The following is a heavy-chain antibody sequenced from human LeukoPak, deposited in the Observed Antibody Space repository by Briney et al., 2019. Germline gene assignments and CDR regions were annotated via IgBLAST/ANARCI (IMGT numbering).Heavy chain of an antibody. CDR2: IYYSGST. D-gene: IGHD3/OR15-3a*01. V-gene: IGHV4-59*01. J-gene: IGHJ5*02. CDR3: ARESGLVIPNWFDP. CDR1: GGSISSYY. Sequence: PSETLSLTCTVSGGSISSYYWSWIRQPPGKGLEWIGYIYYSGSTNYNPSLRSRVTISVDTSKNQFSLKLSSVTAADTAVYYCARESGLVIPNWFDPWGQGTLVTVSS.